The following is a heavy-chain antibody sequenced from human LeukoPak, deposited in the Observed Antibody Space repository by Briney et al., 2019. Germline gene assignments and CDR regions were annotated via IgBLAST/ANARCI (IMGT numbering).Heavy chain of an antibody. CDR3: ARDVCSSTSCYPSYPGDFDY. CDR2: ISAYNGNT. D-gene: IGHD2-2*01. CDR1: GYTFTSYG. V-gene: IGHV1-18*01. J-gene: IGHJ4*02. Sequence: ASVKVSCKASGYTFTSYGINWVRQAPGQAPGQGLEWMGWISAYNGNTNYAQKLQGRVTITADESTSTAYMELSSLRSEDTAVYYCARDVCSSTSCYPSYPGDFDYWGQGTLVTVSS.